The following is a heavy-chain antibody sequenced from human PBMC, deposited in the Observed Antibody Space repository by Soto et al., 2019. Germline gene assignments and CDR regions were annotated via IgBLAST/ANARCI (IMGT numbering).Heavy chain of an antibody. CDR1: GYTFTSYG. CDR2: ISAYNGNT. V-gene: IGHV1-18*04. CDR3: ARVLLWFGELSPNWFDP. D-gene: IGHD3-10*01. Sequence: QVQLVQSGAEVKKPGASVKVSCKASGYTFTSYGISWVRQAPGQGLEWMGWISAYNGNTNYAQKLQGRVTMTTDTSTSTAYMELMSLRSDDTAVYYCARVLLWFGELSPNWFDPWGQGTLVTVSS. J-gene: IGHJ5*02.